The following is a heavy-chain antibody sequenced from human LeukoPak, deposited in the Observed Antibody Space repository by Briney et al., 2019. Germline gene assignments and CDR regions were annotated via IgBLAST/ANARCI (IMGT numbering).Heavy chain of an antibody. Sequence: PSETLSLTCTGSGGSISSYYWSWIRQPPGKGLEWIGYIYTSGSTNYNPSLKSRVTISVDTSKNQFSLKLSSVTAADTAVYYCARQGSSSPFDYWGQGTLVTVSS. CDR3: ARQGSSSPFDY. CDR2: IYTSGST. CDR1: GGSISSYY. J-gene: IGHJ4*02. V-gene: IGHV4-4*09. D-gene: IGHD6-6*01.